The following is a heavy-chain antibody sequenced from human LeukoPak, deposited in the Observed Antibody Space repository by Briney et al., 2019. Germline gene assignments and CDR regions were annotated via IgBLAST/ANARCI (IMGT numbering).Heavy chain of an antibody. V-gene: IGHV4-4*02. D-gene: IGHD1-26*01. Sequence: PSGPLSLPCGVSGGSINSTHWWSSVRQPPGQGLEWIGEISLSGLTNYNPSLKSRVTMSLDKSKIHLSLTLTSVTAADTAVYYCSRERGASSPFGYWGQGTLVTVSS. CDR3: SRERGASSPFGY. J-gene: IGHJ4*02. CDR2: ISLSGLT. CDR1: GGSINSTHW.